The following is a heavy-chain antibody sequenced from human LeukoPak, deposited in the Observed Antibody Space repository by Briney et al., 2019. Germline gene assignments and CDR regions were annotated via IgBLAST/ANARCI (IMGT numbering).Heavy chain of an antibody. CDR3: ASQKSLGYSSSWYTPLASDI. CDR2: INHGGST. J-gene: IGHJ3*02. D-gene: IGHD6-13*01. CDR1: GGSFSGYY. V-gene: IGHV4-34*01. Sequence: PSETLSLTCAVYGGSFSGYYWSWIRQPPGKGLEWIGEINHGGSTYYNPSLKSRVTISVDTSKNQFSLKLSSVTAADTAVYYCASQKSLGYSSSWYTPLASDIWGQGTMVTVSS.